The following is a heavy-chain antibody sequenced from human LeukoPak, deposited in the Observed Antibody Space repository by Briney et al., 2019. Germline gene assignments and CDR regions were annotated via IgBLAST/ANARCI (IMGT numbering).Heavy chain of an antibody. D-gene: IGHD2-15*01. CDR3: AKAPGGSCYSASDY. CDR2: IGGSDDST. Sequence: GGSLRLSCTASGFTFSTYAMSWVRQAPGKGLEWVSVIGGSDDSTYYAGSVKGRFTISRGNSKNTLYLQMNGLRAEDTAVYYCAKAPGGSCYSASDYWGQGTLVSVSS. V-gene: IGHV3-23*01. J-gene: IGHJ4*02. CDR1: GFTFSTYA.